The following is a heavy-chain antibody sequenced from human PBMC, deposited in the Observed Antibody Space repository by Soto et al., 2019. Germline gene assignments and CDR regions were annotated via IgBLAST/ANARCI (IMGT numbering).Heavy chain of an antibody. CDR2: INHSGST. Sequence: PSETLSLTCAVYGGSFSGYYWSWIRQPPGKGLEWIGEINHSGSTNYNPSLKSRVTISVDTSKNQFSLKLSSVTAADTAVYYCARAYGWFGELSPYYYYYYMDVWGKGTTVTV. J-gene: IGHJ6*03. D-gene: IGHD3-10*01. CDR1: GGSFSGYY. CDR3: ARAYGWFGELSPYYYYYYMDV. V-gene: IGHV4-34*01.